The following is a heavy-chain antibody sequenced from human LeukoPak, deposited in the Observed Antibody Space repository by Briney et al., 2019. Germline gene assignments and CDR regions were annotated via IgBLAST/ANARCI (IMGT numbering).Heavy chain of an antibody. J-gene: IGHJ4*02. CDR3: ARGQGGYDLYYFDY. Sequence: ASVKVSCKASGYTFTSYDINWVRRATGQGLEGMGWMNPNSGNTDYAQKFQGRVTMTRNNSISTPYMELSSLRSEDKAVYYCARGQGGYDLYYFDYWGQGTLVTVSS. V-gene: IGHV1-8*01. CDR1: GYTFTSYD. D-gene: IGHD5-12*01. CDR2: MNPNSGNT.